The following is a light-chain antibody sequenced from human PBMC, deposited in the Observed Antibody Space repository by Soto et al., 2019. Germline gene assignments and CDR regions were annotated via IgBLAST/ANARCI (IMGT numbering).Light chain of an antibody. CDR3: QQYSTYPT. CDR1: QSISSW. CDR2: RAS. V-gene: IGKV1-5*03. J-gene: IGKJ4*01. Sequence: DIQMTQSPSTLSASVGDRVTITCRTSQSISSWLAWYQQKPGKAPKLLIYRASNLESGVPSRFSGSGSGTEFTLTIRSLQPDDFATYYCQQYSTYPTFGGGTKVEIK.